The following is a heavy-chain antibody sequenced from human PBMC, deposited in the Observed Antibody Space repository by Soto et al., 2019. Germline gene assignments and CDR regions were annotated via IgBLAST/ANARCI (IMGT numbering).Heavy chain of an antibody. CDR1: GFMFSNHG. CDR2: IWSDGNNR. Sequence: GGSLRLSRAPSGFMFSNHGMHWVRQAPGKGLEWVAVIWSDGNNRYYADSVKGRFTISRDNSKNTEYLQMNSLRAEDTAVYYCVRGDNWNDEASDYWGQGTLVTVSS. CDR3: VRGDNWNDEASDY. J-gene: IGHJ4*02. V-gene: IGHV3-33*01. D-gene: IGHD1-1*01.